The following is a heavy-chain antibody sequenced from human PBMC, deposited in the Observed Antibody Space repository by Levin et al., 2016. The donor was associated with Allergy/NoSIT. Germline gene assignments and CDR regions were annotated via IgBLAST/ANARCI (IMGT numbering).Heavy chain of an antibody. CDR1: GYSFTNYW. V-gene: IGHV5-10-1*01. CDR2: IDPTDSYI. D-gene: IGHD6-13*01. CDR3: ARRIEAELDAFDI. Sequence: GESLKISCKGSGYSFTNYWISWVRQMPGKGLEWMGRIDPTDSYINYSPSFQGHVTISADKAFNTAYLQWSSLKASDAAMYYCARRIEAELDAFDIWGQGTMVTISS. J-gene: IGHJ3*02.